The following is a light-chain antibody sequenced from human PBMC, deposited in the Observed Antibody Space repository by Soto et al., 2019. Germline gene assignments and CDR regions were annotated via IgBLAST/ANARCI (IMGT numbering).Light chain of an antibody. V-gene: IGKV3-20*01. CDR2: GAS. J-gene: IGKJ3*01. CDR3: QQSGSSLFT. Sequence: EIELTQSPGTLSLSPGERATLSCRASQSVSSSYLAWYQQKPGQSPRLLIYGASSRATGIPDRFSGSGSGTDFTLTISRLEPEDFAVYYCQQSGSSLFTFGPGTKVDIK. CDR1: QSVSSSY.